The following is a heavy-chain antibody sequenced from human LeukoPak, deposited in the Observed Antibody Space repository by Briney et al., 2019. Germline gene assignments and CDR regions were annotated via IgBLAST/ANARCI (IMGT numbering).Heavy chain of an antibody. CDR3: ARAHCSGGSCYPYYFDY. CDR2: IKGDGSVQ. CDR1: GFTFSTSW. J-gene: IGHJ4*02. V-gene: IGHV3-7*02. Sequence: GGSLRLSCVASGFTFSTSWMNWVRQAPGKGLEWVANIKGDGSVQSYVDSVKGRFTISRDNSKNTLYLQMNSLRAEDTAVYYCARAHCSGGSCYPYYFDYWGQGTLVTVSS. D-gene: IGHD2-15*01.